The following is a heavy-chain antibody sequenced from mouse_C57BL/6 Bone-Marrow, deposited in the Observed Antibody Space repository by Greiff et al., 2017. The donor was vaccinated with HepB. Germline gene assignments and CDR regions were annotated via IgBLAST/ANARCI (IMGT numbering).Heavy chain of an antibody. Sequence: EVQLQQSGPVLVKPGASVKMSCKASGYTFTDYYMNWVKQSHGKSLEWIGVINPYNGGTSYNQKFKGKATLTVDKSSSTAYMELNSLTSEDSAVYYCARSTMASFADWGQGTLVTVSA. V-gene: IGHV1-19*01. D-gene: IGHD2-1*01. J-gene: IGHJ3*01. CDR2: INPYNGGT. CDR3: ARSTMASFAD. CDR1: GYTFTDYY.